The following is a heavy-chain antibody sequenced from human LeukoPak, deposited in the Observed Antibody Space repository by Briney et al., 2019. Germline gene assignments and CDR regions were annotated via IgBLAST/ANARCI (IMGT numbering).Heavy chain of an antibody. CDR3: ARASSLYSYGPW. J-gene: IGHJ4*02. CDR1: GFTFSSYS. CDR2: ISSSSSYI. V-gene: IGHV3-21*01. D-gene: IGHD5-18*01. Sequence: GGSLRLSRAASGFTFSSYSMNWVRQAPGKGLEWVSSISSSSSYIYYADSVKGRFTISRDNAKNSLYLQMNSLRAEDTAVYYCARASSLYSYGPWWGQGTLVTVSS.